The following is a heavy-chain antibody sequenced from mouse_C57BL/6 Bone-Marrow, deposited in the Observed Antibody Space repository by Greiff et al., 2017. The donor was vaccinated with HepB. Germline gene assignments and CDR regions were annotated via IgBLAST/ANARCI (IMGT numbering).Heavy chain of an antibody. CDR2: INPSNGGT. V-gene: IGHV1-53*01. J-gene: IGHJ2*01. D-gene: IGHD3-2*02. Sequence: QVQLQQPGTELVKPGASVKLSCKASGNTFTSYWMHWVKQRPGQGLEWIGNINPSNGGTNYNEKFKSKATLTVDKSSSTAYMQLSSLTSEDSAVYYCARDSSGYELGSYFDYWGQGTTLTVSS. CDR1: GNTFTSYW. CDR3: ARDSSGYELGSYFDY.